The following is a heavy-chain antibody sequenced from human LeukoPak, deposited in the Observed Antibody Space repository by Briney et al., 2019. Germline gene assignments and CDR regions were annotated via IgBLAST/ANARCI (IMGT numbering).Heavy chain of an antibody. CDR2: MNPNSGNT. D-gene: IGHD6-19*01. V-gene: IGHV1-8*01. CDR3: ARGPGGWGFFDY. Sequence: ASVKVSCKASGYTFTSYDINWVRQATGQGLEWMGWMNPNSGNTGYAQKFQGRVTMTRNTSISTAYMELSSLRSEDAAVYYCARGPGGWGFFDYWGQGTLVTVSS. J-gene: IGHJ4*02. CDR1: GYTFTSYD.